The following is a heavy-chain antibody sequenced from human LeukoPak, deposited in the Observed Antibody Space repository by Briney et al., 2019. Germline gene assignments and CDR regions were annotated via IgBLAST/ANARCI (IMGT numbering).Heavy chain of an antibody. CDR3: ARGSRRYDILTRFDY. D-gene: IGHD3-9*01. CDR2: INHSGST. J-gene: IGHJ4*02. CDR1: GGSFSGYY. Sequence: SETLSLTCAAYGGSFSGYYWSWIRQPPGKGLEWIGEINHSGSTNYNPSLKSRVTISVDTSKNQFSLKLSSVTAADTAVYYCARGSRRYDILTRFDYWGQGTLVTVSS. V-gene: IGHV4-34*01.